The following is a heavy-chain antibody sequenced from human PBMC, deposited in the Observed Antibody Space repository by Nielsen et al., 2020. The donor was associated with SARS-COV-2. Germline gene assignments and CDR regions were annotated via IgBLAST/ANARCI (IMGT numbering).Heavy chain of an antibody. V-gene: IGHV1-8*01. CDR3: ASLIDDYYYYGMDV. J-gene: IGHJ6*02. Sequence: ASVKVSCKASGYTFTSYDINWVRQATGQGLEWMGWMNPNSGNTGYAQKFQGRVTMTRNTSISTAYMELSSLRSEDTAVYYCASLIDDYYYYGMDVWGQETTVTVSS. D-gene: IGHD3-16*02. CDR1: GYTFTSYD. CDR2: MNPNSGNT.